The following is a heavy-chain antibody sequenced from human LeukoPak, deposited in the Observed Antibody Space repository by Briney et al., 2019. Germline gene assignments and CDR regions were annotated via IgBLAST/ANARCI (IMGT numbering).Heavy chain of an antibody. CDR1: GFTFSGSA. CDR2: IRSKANSYAT. V-gene: IGHV3-73*01. CDR3: TRDSGSYYGPSDAFDI. D-gene: IGHD1-26*01. J-gene: IGHJ3*02. Sequence: PGGSLRLSCAASGFTFSGSAIHWVRQASGKGLEWVGRIRSKANSYATAYAASVKGRFTISRDDSKNTAYLQMNSLKTEDTAVYYCTRDSGSYYGPSDAFDIWGQGTMVTVSS.